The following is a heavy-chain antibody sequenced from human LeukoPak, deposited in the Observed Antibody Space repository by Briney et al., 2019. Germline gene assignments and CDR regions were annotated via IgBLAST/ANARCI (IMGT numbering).Heavy chain of an antibody. D-gene: IGHD2-15*01. J-gene: IGHJ5*02. CDR2: IYTSGST. CDR1: GNSISSGDNY. CDR3: ARTLQGYCSGGSCYSLGWFDP. V-gene: IGHV4-61*02. Sequence: SQTLSLTCTVSGNSISSGDNYWSWIRQPAGKGLEWIGRIYTSGSTNYNPSLKSRVTISVDTSKNQFSLKLSSVTAADTAVYYCARTLQGYCSGGSCYSLGWFDPWGQGTLVTVSS.